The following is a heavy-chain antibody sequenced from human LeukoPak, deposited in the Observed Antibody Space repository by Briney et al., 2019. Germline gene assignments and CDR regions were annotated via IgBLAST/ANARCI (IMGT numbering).Heavy chain of an antibody. CDR3: ARLWEGTRPPDY. CDR2: IYYRGNT. D-gene: IGHD1-26*01. Sequence: SETLSLTCTVSGGSVSSSSYYWGWIRQPPGKGLEWIGSIYYRGNTYYNPSLKSRVTISVDTSKNQFSLKLSSVTAADTAVYYCARLWEGTRPPDYWGQGTLVTVSS. V-gene: IGHV4-39*01. CDR1: GGSVSSSSYY. J-gene: IGHJ4*02.